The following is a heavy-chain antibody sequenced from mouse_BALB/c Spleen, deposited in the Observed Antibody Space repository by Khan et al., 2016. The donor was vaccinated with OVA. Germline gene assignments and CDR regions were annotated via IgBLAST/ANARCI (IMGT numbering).Heavy chain of an antibody. Sequence: VQLVESGGGIVQPGASLKRSCAASRFTISSYCMSSVHQTPDKRLELVATIYSDGGSTDYPDSLKRRSTLSGDNSYNAPYLQLRSLKSEDTAMYYWERSAKWGQGTTLTVSS. J-gene: IGHJ2*01. CDR2: IYSDGGST. CDR3: ERSAK. V-gene: IGHV5-6-3*01. D-gene: IGHD1-3*01. CDR1: RFTISSYC.